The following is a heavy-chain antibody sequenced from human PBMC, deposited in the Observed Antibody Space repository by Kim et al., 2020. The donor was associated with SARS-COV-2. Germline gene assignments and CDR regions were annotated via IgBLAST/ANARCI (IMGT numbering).Heavy chain of an antibody. CDR3: ARPRFGELHRPVDY. Sequence: EDSVKGRFTISRDKPKNSLYLQMNSLRAEDTSVYYCARPRFGELHRPVDYWGQGTLVTVSS. V-gene: IGHV3-21*01. D-gene: IGHD3-10*01. J-gene: IGHJ4*02.